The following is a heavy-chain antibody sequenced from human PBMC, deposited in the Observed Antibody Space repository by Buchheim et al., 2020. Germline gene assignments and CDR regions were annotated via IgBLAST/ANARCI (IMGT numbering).Heavy chain of an antibody. J-gene: IGHJ5*02. V-gene: IGHV1-69*01. Sequence: QVQLVQSGAEVKKPGSSVKVSCKASGGTFSSYAISWVRQAPGQGLEWVGGIIHIFGTANYAQKFQGSVTITADESTSTAYMELSSLRSEDTAVYYCARDSPPYCGGDCYSSWFDPWGQGTL. CDR3: ARDSPPYCGGDCYSSWFDP. CDR1: GGTFSSYA. D-gene: IGHD2-21*02. CDR2: IIHIFGTA.